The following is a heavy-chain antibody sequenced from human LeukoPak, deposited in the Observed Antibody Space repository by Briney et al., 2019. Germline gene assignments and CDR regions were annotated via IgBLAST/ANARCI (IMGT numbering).Heavy chain of an antibody. J-gene: IGHJ6*04. CDR1: GGTFSSYG. D-gene: IGHD2-15*01. CDR3: ARGVCSGGSCYPGYYYGMDV. Sequence: SVKVSCKASGGTFSSYGISWVRQAPGEGLEWMGGIIHIFDTTNYAQTFQGRVTITADESTITGYVELSSLRSEDTAVYYGARGVCSGGSCYPGYYYGMDVWGKGTTVTVSS. CDR2: IIHIFDTT. V-gene: IGHV1-69*13.